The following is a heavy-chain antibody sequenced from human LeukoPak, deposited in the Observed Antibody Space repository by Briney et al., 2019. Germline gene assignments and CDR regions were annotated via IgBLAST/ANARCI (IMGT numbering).Heavy chain of an antibody. CDR1: GGSFSGYY. CDR2: INHSGST. D-gene: IGHD3-22*01. J-gene: IGHJ4*02. Sequence: PSETLSLTCAGYGGSFSGYYWSWIRQPPGKGLEWIGEINHSGSTNYNPSLKSRVTISVDTSKNQFSLKLSSVTAADTAVYYCARGGQDDYYYDSSGYYGGYFDYWGQGTLVTVSS. CDR3: ARGGQDDYYYDSSGYYGGYFDY. V-gene: IGHV4-34*01.